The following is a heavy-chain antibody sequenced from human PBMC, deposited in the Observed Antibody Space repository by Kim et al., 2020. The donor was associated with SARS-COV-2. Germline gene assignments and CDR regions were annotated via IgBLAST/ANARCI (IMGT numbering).Heavy chain of an antibody. CDR2: LTENGSEQ. CDR1: GFTFSRHW. J-gene: IGHJ4*02. D-gene: IGHD6-19*01. Sequence: LSLTCVVSGFTFSRHWMTWVRQAPGKGLEWVATLTENGSEQFYVDSVKGRFTISRDNAKNSLYLQMSSLRAEDTALYYCVTNGWYLFDKWGQGTLVAVSS. CDR3: VTNGWYLFDK. V-gene: IGHV3-7*01.